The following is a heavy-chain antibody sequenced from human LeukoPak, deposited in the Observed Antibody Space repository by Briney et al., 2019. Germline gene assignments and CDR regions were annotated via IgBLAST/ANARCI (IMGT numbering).Heavy chain of an antibody. Sequence: GGSLRLSCAASGFTFSSYAMHWVRQAPGKGLEYVSAISSNGGSTYYASSVKGRFTISRDNSKNTLYLQMGSLRAEDMAVYYCAREAVNDILTGYVDYWGQGTLVTVSS. CDR2: ISSNGGST. CDR1: GFTFSSYA. J-gene: IGHJ4*02. V-gene: IGHV3-64*01. CDR3: AREAVNDILTGYVDY. D-gene: IGHD3-9*01.